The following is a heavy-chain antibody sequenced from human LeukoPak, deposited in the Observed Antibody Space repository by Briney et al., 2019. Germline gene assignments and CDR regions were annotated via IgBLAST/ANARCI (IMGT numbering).Heavy chain of an antibody. Sequence: PSQTLSLTCTVSGGSISSGGYYWSWIRQHPGKGLEWIGYIYYSGSTYYNPSLKSRVTISVDTSKNQFSLKLSSVTAADTAVYYCARGSLTYYDSSGYYYRAFDIWGQGTMVTVSS. CDR1: GGSISSGGYY. CDR3: ARGSLTYYDSSGYYYRAFDI. J-gene: IGHJ3*02. CDR2: IYYSGST. V-gene: IGHV4-31*03. D-gene: IGHD3-22*01.